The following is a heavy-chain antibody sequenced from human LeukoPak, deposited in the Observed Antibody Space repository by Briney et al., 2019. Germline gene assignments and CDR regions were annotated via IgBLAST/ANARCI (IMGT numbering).Heavy chain of an antibody. CDR2: IYYSGST. J-gene: IGHJ4*02. D-gene: IGHD6-6*01. V-gene: IGHV4-39*01. Sequence: SATLSLTCTVSGGSISSSSYFWGWIRQPPGKGLEWIGSIYYSGSTYYNPSLKSRVTISVDTSKNQFSLKLSSVTAADTAVYYCARREGARPMDYWGQGTLVTVSS. CDR3: ARREGARPMDY. CDR1: GGSISSSSYF.